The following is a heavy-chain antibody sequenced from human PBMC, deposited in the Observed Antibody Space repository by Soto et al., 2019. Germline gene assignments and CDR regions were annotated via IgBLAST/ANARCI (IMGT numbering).Heavy chain of an antibody. CDR2: IIPIFGTA. CDR3: ARAPLLWFGESLNWFDP. Sequence: SVKVSCKASGCTFSSYAISWVRQPPGQELEWMGGIIPIFGTANYAQKFQGRVTITADESTSTAYMELSSLRSEDTAVYYCARAPLLWFGESLNWFDPWGQGTLVTVSS. J-gene: IGHJ5*02. V-gene: IGHV1-69*13. CDR1: GCTFSSYA. D-gene: IGHD3-10*01.